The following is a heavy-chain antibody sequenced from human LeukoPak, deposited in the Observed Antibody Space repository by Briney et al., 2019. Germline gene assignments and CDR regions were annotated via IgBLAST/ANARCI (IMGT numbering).Heavy chain of an antibody. Sequence: SETLSLTCAVSGGFISSYYWSWIRQPPGKGLEWIGYIYYSGSTNYTPSLKSRVTISVHTSKHQFSLKLRSVPAADTAVYYCAAGYYPSGFAYWDQGALVTVSS. CDR2: IYYSGST. J-gene: IGHJ4*02. CDR3: AAGYYPSGFAY. CDR1: GGFISSYY. V-gene: IGHV4-59*01. D-gene: IGHD3-22*01.